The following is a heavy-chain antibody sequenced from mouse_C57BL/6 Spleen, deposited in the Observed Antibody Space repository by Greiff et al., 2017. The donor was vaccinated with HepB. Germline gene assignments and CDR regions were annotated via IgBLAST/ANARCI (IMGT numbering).Heavy chain of an antibody. V-gene: IGHV3-6*01. CDR3: AREASNYDWYFDV. Sequence: EVQLVESGPGLVKPSQSLSLTCSVTGYSITSGYYWNWIRQFPGNKLEWMGYISYDGSNNYNPSLKNRISITRDTSKNQFFLKLNSVTTEDTATYYCAREASNYDWYFDVWGTGTTVTVSS. CDR2: ISYDGSN. D-gene: IGHD2-5*01. CDR1: GYSITSGYY. J-gene: IGHJ1*03.